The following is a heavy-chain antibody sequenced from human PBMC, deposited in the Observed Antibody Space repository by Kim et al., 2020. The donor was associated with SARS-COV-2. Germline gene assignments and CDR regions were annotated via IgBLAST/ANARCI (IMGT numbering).Heavy chain of an antibody. CDR3: ARAGRMRSGFLWYFDL. CDR2: ISSSSSTI. Sequence: GGSLRLSCAASGFTFSSYSMNWVRQAPGKGLEWVSYISSSSSTIYYADSVKGRFTISRDNAKNSLYLQMNSLRDEDTAVYYCARAGRMRSGFLWYFDLWGRGTLVTVSS. J-gene: IGHJ2*01. V-gene: IGHV3-48*02. CDR1: GFTFSSYS.